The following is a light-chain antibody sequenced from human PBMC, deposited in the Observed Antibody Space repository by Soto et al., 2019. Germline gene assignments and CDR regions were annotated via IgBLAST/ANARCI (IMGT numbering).Light chain of an antibody. V-gene: IGKV3-15*01. CDR1: QDVGRH. CDR3: QQRSNWPRT. CDR2: GAS. J-gene: IGKJ1*01. Sequence: EMMMTQSPATLSVSPGERATLSCRAAQDVGRHLAWYQQKPGQAPRLLILGASTRATGIPARFSGSGSGTEFTLSISSLQSEDFAVYYCQQRSNWPRTFGQGTKVDIK.